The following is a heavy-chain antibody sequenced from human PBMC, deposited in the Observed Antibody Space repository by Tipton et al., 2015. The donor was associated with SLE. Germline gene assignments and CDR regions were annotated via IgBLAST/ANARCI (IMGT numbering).Heavy chain of an antibody. D-gene: IGHD4-17*01. CDR2: IYYSGST. J-gene: IGHJ4*02. V-gene: IGHV4-39*07. Sequence: TLSLTCTVAGGSISSSSYYWGWIRQPPGKGLEWIGSIYYSGSTYYNPSLKSRVTISVDTSKNQFSPKLSSVTAADTAVYYCASFDYGDYWYWGQGTLVTVSS. CDR3: ASFDYGDYWY. CDR1: GGSISSSSYY.